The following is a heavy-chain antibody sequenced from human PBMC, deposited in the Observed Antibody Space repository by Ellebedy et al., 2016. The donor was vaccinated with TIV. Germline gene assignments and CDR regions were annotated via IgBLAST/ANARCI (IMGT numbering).Heavy chain of an antibody. V-gene: IGHV4-59*03. J-gene: IGHJ4*02. Sequence: MPSETLSLTCTVSSGSIGASYFSLVPHSTGTSLDYIGYTYSAGNTVYSPFFKSRVTISVDTSRNQFSLKLTSVTAAHTAVYYCAGHDPVGGIRRGFDYWGQGILVTVSS. CDR3: AGHDPVGGIRRGFDY. D-gene: IGHD1-26*01. CDR2: TYSAGNT. CDR1: SGSIGASY.